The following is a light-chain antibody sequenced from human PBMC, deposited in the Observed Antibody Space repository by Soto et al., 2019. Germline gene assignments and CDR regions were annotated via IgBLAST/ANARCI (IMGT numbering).Light chain of an antibody. CDR3: QQYNSYSGT. CDR1: QSISSW. V-gene: IGKV1-5*01. J-gene: IGKJ1*01. CDR2: DAS. Sequence: IPLTQSPSTLSASVGDRVPITCRASQSISSWLDWYQHQPGQGPKLLIFDASSLELGGPSRFSGSGSGTEFTFTISSLQPDDVATYYCQQYNSYSGTFGQGTKVDIK.